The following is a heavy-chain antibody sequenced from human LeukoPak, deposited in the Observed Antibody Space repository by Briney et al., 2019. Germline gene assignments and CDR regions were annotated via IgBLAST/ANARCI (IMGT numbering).Heavy chain of an antibody. CDR1: GGSISSSSYY. Sequence: SETLSLTCTVSGGSISSSSYYWGWIRQPPGKGLEWIGSIYYSGSTYYNPSLKSRVTISVDTSKNQFSLKLSSVTAADTAVYYCARDAAGKAMKGFDYWGQGTLVTVSS. CDR3: ARDAAGKAMKGFDY. D-gene: IGHD6-13*01. CDR2: IYYSGST. V-gene: IGHV4-39*07. J-gene: IGHJ4*02.